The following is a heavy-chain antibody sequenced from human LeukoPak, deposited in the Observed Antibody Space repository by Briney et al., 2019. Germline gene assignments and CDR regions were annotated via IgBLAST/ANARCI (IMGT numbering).Heavy chain of an antibody. CDR2: ISATTGGT. V-gene: IGHV3-23*01. Sequence: PGGSLRLSCAASGFTFSSNGMSWVRQAPGKGLEWVSGISATTGGTYYADSVKGRFTISRDISKSTLHLQMNSLRAEDTAVYYCARDYSSSWYASVSPHYYYYMDVWGKGTTVTVSS. CDR3: ARDYSSSWYASVSPHYYYYMDV. J-gene: IGHJ6*03. D-gene: IGHD6-13*01. CDR1: GFTFSSNG.